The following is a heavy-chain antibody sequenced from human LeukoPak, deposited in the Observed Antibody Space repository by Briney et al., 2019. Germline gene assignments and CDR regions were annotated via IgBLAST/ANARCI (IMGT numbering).Heavy chain of an antibody. V-gene: IGHV4-31*03. D-gene: IGHD4-17*01. CDR3: AATLTVTTGSTYYGMDV. CDR2: IYYSGST. CDR1: GGSISSGGYY. J-gene: IGHJ6*02. Sequence: SQTLSLTCTVSGGSISSGGYYWSWIRQHPGKGLEWIGYIYYSGSTYYNPSLKSRVTISVDTSKNQFSLKLSSVTAADTAVYYCAATLTVTTGSTYYGMDVWGQGTTVTVSS.